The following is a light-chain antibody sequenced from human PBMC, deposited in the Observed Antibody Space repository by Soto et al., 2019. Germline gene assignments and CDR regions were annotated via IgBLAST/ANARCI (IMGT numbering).Light chain of an antibody. CDR2: DAS. CDR1: QSVSSY. Sequence: VLTQSPATLSLSPGERATLSCRASQSVSSYLAWYQQKPGQAPRLLIYDASNKATGIPARFSGSGSGTDFTLTISSLEPEDFAAYYCQQRSNWPRGVTFGPGTKVDIK. V-gene: IGKV3-11*01. CDR3: QQRSNWPRGVT. J-gene: IGKJ3*01.